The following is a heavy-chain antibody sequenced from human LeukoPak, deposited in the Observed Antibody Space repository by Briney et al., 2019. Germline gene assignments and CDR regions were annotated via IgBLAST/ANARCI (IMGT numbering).Heavy chain of an antibody. J-gene: IGHJ4*02. CDR3: ARHRYGRKIVSGPFDY. V-gene: IGHV4-61*02. CDR1: GGSISSGSYY. CDR2: IYTSGGT. Sequence: SETLSLTCTVSGGSISSGSYYWSWIRQPAGKGLEWIGRIYTSGGTNYNPSLKSRVTISVDTSKNQFSLKLSSVTAVDTAVYYCARHRYGRKIVSGPFDYWGQGTLVTVSS. D-gene: IGHD5/OR15-5a*01.